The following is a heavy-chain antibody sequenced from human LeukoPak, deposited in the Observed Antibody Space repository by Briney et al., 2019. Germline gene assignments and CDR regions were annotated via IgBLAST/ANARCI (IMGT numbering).Heavy chain of an antibody. Sequence: PSETLSLTCGVSGGSISSSNWWTWVRQPPGKGLEWIGEIYHSGSTNYNPSLKSRVTISVDTSKNQFSLKLSSVTAADTAVYYCARHSQSYYYGSGKGWFDPWGQGTLVTVSS. CDR2: IYHSGST. D-gene: IGHD3-10*01. CDR3: ARHSQSYYYGSGKGWFDP. V-gene: IGHV4-4*02. J-gene: IGHJ5*02. CDR1: GGSISSSNW.